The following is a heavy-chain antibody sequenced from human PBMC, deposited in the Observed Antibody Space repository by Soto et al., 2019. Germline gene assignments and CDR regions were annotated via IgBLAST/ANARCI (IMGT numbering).Heavy chain of an antibody. V-gene: IGHV4-39*01. CDR2: IYYSGST. J-gene: IGHJ4*02. D-gene: IGHD6-13*01. CDR3: ASGQKTLGYSSSWYGELPFDY. CDR1: GGSISSSSYY. Sequence: KASETLSLTCTVSGGSISSSSYYWGWIRQPPGKGLEWIGSIYYSGSTYYNPSLKSRVTISVDTSKNQFSLKLSSVTAADTAVYYCASGQKTLGYSSSWYGELPFDYWGQGTLVTVSS.